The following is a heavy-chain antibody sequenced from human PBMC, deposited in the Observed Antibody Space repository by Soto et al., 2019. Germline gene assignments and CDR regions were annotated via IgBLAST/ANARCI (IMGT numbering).Heavy chain of an antibody. J-gene: IGHJ5*02. CDR1: GGSISSGGYY. D-gene: IGHD3-10*01. V-gene: IGHV4-31*03. CDR3: ARHVGWFGESNWFDP. CDR2: IYYSGST. Sequence: TLSLTCTVSGGSISSGGYYWSWIRQHPGKGLEWIAYIYYSGSTYYNPSLKSRVTISVDTSKNQFSLKLSSVTAADTAVYYCARHVGWFGESNWFDPWGQGTPVNVSS.